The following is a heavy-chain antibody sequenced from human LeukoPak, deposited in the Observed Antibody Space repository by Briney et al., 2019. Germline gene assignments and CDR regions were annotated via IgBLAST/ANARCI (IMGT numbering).Heavy chain of an antibody. V-gene: IGHV3-7*01. Sequence: GGSLRLSGAASGFTFSSYWMSWVSQAPGKGLEWVANIKQDGSEKYYVDSVKGRFTISRDNAKNSLYLQMNSLRAEDTAVYYCARSHSSGWYYFDYWGQGTLVTVSS. CDR3: ARSHSSGWYYFDY. CDR1: GFTFSSYW. CDR2: IKQDGSEK. D-gene: IGHD6-19*01. J-gene: IGHJ4*02.